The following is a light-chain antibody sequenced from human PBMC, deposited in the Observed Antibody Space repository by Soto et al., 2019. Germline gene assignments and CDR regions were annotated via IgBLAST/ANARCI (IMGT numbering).Light chain of an antibody. CDR3: QVWDSSSDHPV. V-gene: IGLV3-21*04. CDR1: NIESKS. CDR2: YDN. J-gene: IGLJ2*01. Sequence: SYELTQPTSVSVAPVKTDRITCGGNNIESKSVHWYQQKPGQAPVLVIYYDNDRPSGIPERFSGSNSGNTATLTISRVEAGDEADYYCQVWDSSSDHPVFGGGTKLTV.